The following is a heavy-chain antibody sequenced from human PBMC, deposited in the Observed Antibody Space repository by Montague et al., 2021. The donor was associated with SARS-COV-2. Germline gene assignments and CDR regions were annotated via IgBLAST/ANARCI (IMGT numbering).Heavy chain of an antibody. CDR3: ARGNPDVY. CDR1: GFSFTSSE. CDR2: ISSSGTTI. Sequence: SLRLSCAASGFSFTSSEMNWFRQALGKGPEWVSYISSSGTTINYADSVKGRFTISRDDAKNSLYLQMNSLRDEDTAVYYCARGNPDVYWGQGTLVTVSS. J-gene: IGHJ4*02. V-gene: IGHV3-48*03. D-gene: IGHD5-24*01.